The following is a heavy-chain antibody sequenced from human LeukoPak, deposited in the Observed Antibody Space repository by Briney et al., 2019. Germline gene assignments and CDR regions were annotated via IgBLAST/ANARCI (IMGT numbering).Heavy chain of an antibody. Sequence: GGSLRLSCAASGFAFSDYRMNWVRQAPGKGLEGVSYISSSDNTIHYADSVKGRFTISRDNAKNSLYLEMNSLRDEDTAVYYCARVHRGYSYGRLDYWGQGTLVTVSS. V-gene: IGHV3-48*02. CDR2: ISSSDNTI. CDR1: GFAFSDYR. D-gene: IGHD5-18*01. J-gene: IGHJ4*02. CDR3: ARVHRGYSYGRLDY.